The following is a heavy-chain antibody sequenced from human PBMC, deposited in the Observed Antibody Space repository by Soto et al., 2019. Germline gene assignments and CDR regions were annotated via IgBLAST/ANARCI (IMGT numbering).Heavy chain of an antibody. CDR3: AKDQAHYGGNYYYYMDV. J-gene: IGHJ6*03. CDR2: ISGSGGST. Sequence: GGSLRLSCAASGFTFSSYAMSWVRQAPGKGLEWVSAISGSGGSTYYADSVKGRFTISRDNSKNTLYLQMNSLRAEDTAVYYCAKDQAHYGGNYYYYMDVWGKGTTVTVSS. D-gene: IGHD4-17*01. V-gene: IGHV3-23*01. CDR1: GFTFSSYA.